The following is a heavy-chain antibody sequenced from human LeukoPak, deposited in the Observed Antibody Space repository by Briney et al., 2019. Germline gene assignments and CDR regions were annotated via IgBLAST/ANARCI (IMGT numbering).Heavy chain of an antibody. CDR1: GFTFSSYA. CDR2: ISATGGST. CDR3: APTSPEVVVGS. D-gene: IGHD2-21*01. J-gene: IGHJ4*02. V-gene: IGHV3-23*01. Sequence: GGSLRLSCAASGFTFSSYAMSWVRQAPGKGLEWVSSISATGGSTYYADSVKGRSTISRDNSKNTLYLQMNSLRAEDTAVYYCAPTSPEVVVGSWGQGTLVTVSS.